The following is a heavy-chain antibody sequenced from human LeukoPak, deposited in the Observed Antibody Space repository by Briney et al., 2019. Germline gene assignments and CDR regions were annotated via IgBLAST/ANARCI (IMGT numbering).Heavy chain of an antibody. V-gene: IGHV4-31*03. Sequence: ASETLSLTCTVSGRSISSGGYYWTWIRQHPGKGLEWIGYIYYSGSTYYNPSLKSRVTISVDTSKNQFSLKLSSVTAADTAVYYCARDTRDRSAHYYYGMDVWGQGTTVTVSS. CDR1: GRSISSGGYY. CDR2: IYYSGST. D-gene: IGHD2-15*01. J-gene: IGHJ6*02. CDR3: ARDTRDRSAHYYYGMDV.